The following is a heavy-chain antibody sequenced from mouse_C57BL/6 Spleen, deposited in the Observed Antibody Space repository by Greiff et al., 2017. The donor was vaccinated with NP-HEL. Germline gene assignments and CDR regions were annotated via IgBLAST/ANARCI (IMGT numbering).Heavy chain of an antibody. CDR2: IDPENGDT. CDR3: TSPYYSNSWFAD. J-gene: IGHJ3*01. CDR1: GFNIKDYY. V-gene: IGHV14-4*01. Sequence: VQLQQSGAELVRPGASVKLSCTASGFNIKDYYMHWVKQRPEQGLEWIGWIDPENGDTEYASKFQGKATITADTSSNTAYLQLSSLTSEDTAVYYCTSPYYSNSWFADWGQGTLVTVSA. D-gene: IGHD2-5*01.